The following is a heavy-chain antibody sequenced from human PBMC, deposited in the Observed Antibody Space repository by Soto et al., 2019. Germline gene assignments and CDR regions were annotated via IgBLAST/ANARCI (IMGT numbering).Heavy chain of an antibody. Sequence: QVQLVQSGAEVKKPGASVKVSCKASGYTFTGYYMHWVRQAPGQGLEWMGWINPNSGGTNYAQKFQGWVTMTRDTDISTAYMELSRLRSDDTAVYYCARGSGWTSITRYYYGMDVWGQGTTVTVSS. V-gene: IGHV1-2*04. CDR3: ARGSGWTSITRYYYGMDV. CDR2: INPNSGGT. J-gene: IGHJ6*02. D-gene: IGHD6-19*01. CDR1: GYTFTGYY.